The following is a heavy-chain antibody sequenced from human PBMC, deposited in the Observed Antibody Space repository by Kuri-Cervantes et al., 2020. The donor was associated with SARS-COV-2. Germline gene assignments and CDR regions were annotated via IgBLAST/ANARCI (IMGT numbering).Heavy chain of an antibody. J-gene: IGHJ4*02. CDR2: ISAYNGNT. V-gene: IGHV1-18*01. CDR3: ARQGSELAVYYFDY. D-gene: IGHD6-13*01. CDR1: GYTFFTAYY. Sequence: ASVKVSCKASGYTFFTAYYIHWMRQGPGQGLEWMGWISAYNGNTNYAQKLQGRVTMTTDTSTSTAYMELRSLGSDDTAVYYCARQGSELAVYYFDYWGQGTLVTVSS.